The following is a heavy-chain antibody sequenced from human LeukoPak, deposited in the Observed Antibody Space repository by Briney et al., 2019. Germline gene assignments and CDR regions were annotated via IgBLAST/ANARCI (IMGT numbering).Heavy chain of an antibody. CDR2: INPNSGGT. Sequence: ASVKVSCKASGYTFTGYYMHWVRQATGQGLAWMGWINPNSGGTNYAQKFQGRVTMTRDTSIRTAYMELSRLRSDDTAVYYCARGRTLRYFDWYSASYYFDYWGQGTLVTVSS. J-gene: IGHJ4*02. CDR3: ARGRTLRYFDWYSASYYFDY. V-gene: IGHV1-2*02. CDR1: GYTFTGYY. D-gene: IGHD3-9*01.